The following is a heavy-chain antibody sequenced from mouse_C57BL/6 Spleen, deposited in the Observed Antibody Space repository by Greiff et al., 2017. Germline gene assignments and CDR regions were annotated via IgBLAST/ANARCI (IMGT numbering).Heavy chain of an antibody. V-gene: IGHV5-16*01. J-gene: IGHJ4*01. CDR2: INYDGSST. CDR1: GFTFSDYY. CDR3: ARVGGDYYAMDY. Sequence: EVHLVESEGGLVQPGSSMKLSCTASGFTFSDYYMAWVRQVPEKGLEWVANINYDGSSTYYLDSLKSRFIISRDNAKNILYLQMSSLKSEDTATYYCARVGGDYYAMDYWGQGTSVTVSS.